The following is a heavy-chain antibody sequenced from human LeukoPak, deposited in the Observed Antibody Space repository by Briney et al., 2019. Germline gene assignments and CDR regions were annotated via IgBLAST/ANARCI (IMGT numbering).Heavy chain of an antibody. J-gene: IGHJ4*02. D-gene: IGHD6-19*01. CDR1: GFTFNRNA. CDR2: IGGSGDKT. Sequence: GGSLRLSCAASGFTFNRNAISWVRQAPGKGLEWVSTIGGSGDKTFYADSVKGRFTISRDDPKNMVHLQMNSLTGEDTALYYCVRRGDASSGWGDHDFWGQGALVTVSS. V-gene: IGHV3-23*01. CDR3: VRRGDASSGWGDHDF.